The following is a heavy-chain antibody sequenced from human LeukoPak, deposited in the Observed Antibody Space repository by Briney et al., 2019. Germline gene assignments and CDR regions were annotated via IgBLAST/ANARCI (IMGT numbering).Heavy chain of an antibody. CDR1: GFTFSSYA. CDR2: ISGSGGST. J-gene: IGHJ6*02. V-gene: IGHV3-23*01. Sequence: GGSLRLSCAASGFTFSSYAMSWVRQAPGKGLEWVSAISGSGGSTYYADSVKGRFTISRDNSKNTLYLQMNSLRAEDTAVYYCAKDLMTGSSTSIYYYYGMDVWGQGTTATVSS. CDR3: AKDLMTGSSTSIYYYYGMDV. D-gene: IGHD2-2*01.